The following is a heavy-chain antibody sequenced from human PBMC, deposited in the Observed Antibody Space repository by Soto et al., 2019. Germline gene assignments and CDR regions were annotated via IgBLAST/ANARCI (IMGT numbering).Heavy chain of an antibody. CDR1: GYSFTFYW. V-gene: IGHV5-51*01. J-gene: IGHJ4*02. Sequence: DVQLVQSGAEVKKPGESLKISCKASGYSFTFYWIAWVRQLPGKGLEWMGIIYPRDSDTRYSPSFQGQVSISADKSISTAYRQWSSLKASDTAMYYCARQDGSGTYYFDSWGQGTLVTVSS. CDR2: IYPRDSDT. D-gene: IGHD3-10*01. CDR3: ARQDGSGTYYFDS.